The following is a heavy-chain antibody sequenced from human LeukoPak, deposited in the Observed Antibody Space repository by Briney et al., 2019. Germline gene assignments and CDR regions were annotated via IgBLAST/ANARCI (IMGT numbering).Heavy chain of an antibody. Sequence: PGRSLKLSCAVSGFSFTNYAMHWVRLAPGKGLEWVAVISHDGRNKYYADSVKGRLTLSRDTFKNTLFLQMNSLRPDDTAVYYCARQRATGWFDPWGQGTLVTVSS. CDR3: ARQRATGWFDP. CDR2: ISHDGRNK. J-gene: IGHJ5*02. D-gene: IGHD3-10*01. CDR1: GFSFTNYA. V-gene: IGHV3-30*04.